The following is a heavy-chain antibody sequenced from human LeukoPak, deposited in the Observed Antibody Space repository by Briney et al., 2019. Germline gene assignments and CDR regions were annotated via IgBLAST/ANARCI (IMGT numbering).Heavy chain of an antibody. Sequence: ASVKVSCKASGGTFSSYAISWVRQAPGQGLEWIGRIIPILGIANYAQKFQGRVTITADKSTSTAYMELSSLRSEDTAVYYCASDYYDSSGYYYPLLDYWGQGTLVTVSS. D-gene: IGHD3-22*01. CDR2: IIPILGIA. CDR3: ASDYYDSSGYYYPLLDY. CDR1: GGTFSSYA. J-gene: IGHJ4*02. V-gene: IGHV1-69*04.